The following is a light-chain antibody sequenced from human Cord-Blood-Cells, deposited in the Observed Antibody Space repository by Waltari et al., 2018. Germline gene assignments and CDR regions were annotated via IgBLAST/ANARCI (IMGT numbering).Light chain of an antibody. V-gene: IGKV4-1*01. Sequence: DIVMTQSPDSLAVSLGERATINCKSSQRVFYSSKNKNYLAWYQQKPGQPPKLLIYWASSRESGVPDRFSGSGSGTDFTLTISSLQAEDVAVYYCQQYYSTPYTFGQGTKLEIK. J-gene: IGKJ2*01. CDR2: WAS. CDR1: QRVFYSSKNKNY. CDR3: QQYYSTPYT.